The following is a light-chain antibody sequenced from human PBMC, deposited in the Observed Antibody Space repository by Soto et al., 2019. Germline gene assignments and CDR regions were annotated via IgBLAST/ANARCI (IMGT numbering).Light chain of an antibody. J-gene: IGKJ4*01. V-gene: IGKV1-6*01. CDR3: LQDYKNPLT. CDR1: QGIRND. Sequence: ALEMTQSPSSLSASVGDRVTITCRASQGIRNDLGWYQQKPGKAPKLLIYAAYSLQSGVPSRFSGSGSGTDFTLTISSLQPEDFATCYCLQDYKNPLTFGGGTKVEIK. CDR2: AAY.